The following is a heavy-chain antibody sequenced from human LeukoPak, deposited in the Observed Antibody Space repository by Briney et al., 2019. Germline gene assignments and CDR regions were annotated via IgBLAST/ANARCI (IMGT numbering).Heavy chain of an antibody. V-gene: IGHV4-61*02. CDR3: ARSVGIVGAGGAFDI. J-gene: IGHJ3*02. D-gene: IGHD1-26*01. CDR2: VYTSGST. Sequence: SQTLSLTCTVSGGSISSGSYYWNWIRQPAGKGLKWIGRVYTSGSTKYSPSLKSRVTISVDTSKNQFSLKLNSMTAADTAVYYCARSVGIVGAGGAFDIWGQGTMVTVSS. CDR1: GGSISSGSYY.